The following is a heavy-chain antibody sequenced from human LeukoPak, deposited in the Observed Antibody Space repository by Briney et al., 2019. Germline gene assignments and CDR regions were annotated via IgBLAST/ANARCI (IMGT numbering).Heavy chain of an antibody. CDR3: ARGGHTAMGPDDAFDI. CDR1: GYTFTGYY. J-gene: IGHJ3*02. Sequence: ASVKVSCKASGYTFTGYYMHWVRQAPGQGLEWMGWINPNSGGTNYARKFQGWVTMTRDTSISTAYMELSRLRSDDTAVYYCARGGHTAMGPDDAFDIWGQGTMVTVSS. CDR2: INPNSGGT. V-gene: IGHV1-2*04. D-gene: IGHD5-18*01.